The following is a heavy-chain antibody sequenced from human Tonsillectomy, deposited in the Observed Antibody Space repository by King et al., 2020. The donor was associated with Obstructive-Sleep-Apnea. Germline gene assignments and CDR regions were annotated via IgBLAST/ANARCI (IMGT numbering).Heavy chain of an antibody. J-gene: IGHJ4*02. D-gene: IGHD5-18*01. CDR2: VNPNSGGT. V-gene: IGHV1-2*02. CDR3: ARGPPSRRGYSYGPDY. Sequence: VQLVESGAEVKKPGASVKVSCMASGYTFTGYYMHWVRQAPGQGLEWMGWVNPNSGGTNYAQKFQGRVTMTRDTSISTAYMELSGLRSDDTAVYYCARGPPSRRGYSYGPDYWGQGTLVTVSS. CDR1: GYTFTGYY.